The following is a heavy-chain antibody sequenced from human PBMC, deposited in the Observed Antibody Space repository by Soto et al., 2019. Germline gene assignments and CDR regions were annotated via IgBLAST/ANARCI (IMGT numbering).Heavy chain of an antibody. J-gene: IGHJ6*02. CDR2: INPNSGGT. CDR1: GYTFTGYY. Sequence: GASVKVSCKASGYTFTGYYMHWVRQAPGQGIEWMGWINPNSGGTNYAQKFQGWVTMTRDTSISTAYMELSRLRSDDTAVYYCARDTHYYDSNYYGMDVWGQGTTVTVSS. V-gene: IGHV1-2*04. D-gene: IGHD3-22*01. CDR3: ARDTHYYDSNYYGMDV.